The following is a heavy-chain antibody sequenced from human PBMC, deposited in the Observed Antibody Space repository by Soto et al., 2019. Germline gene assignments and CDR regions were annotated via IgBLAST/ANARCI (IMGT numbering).Heavy chain of an antibody. CDR3: ARQGYCSGGSCYLGVFDP. CDR1: CCSISSYY. Sequence: SETLPLTCTVSCCSISSYYWSWIRQPPGKGLEWIGYIYYSGSTNYNPSHKSRVTISVDTSKNQFSLKLSSVTAADTAVYYCARQGYCSGGSCYLGVFDPWGQGTLVTVSS. J-gene: IGHJ5*02. V-gene: IGHV4-59*08. CDR2: IYYSGST. D-gene: IGHD2-15*01.